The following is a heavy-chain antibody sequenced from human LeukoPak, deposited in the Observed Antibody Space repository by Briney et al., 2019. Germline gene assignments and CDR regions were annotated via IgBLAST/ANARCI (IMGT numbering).Heavy chain of an antibody. CDR2: INPNSGGT. J-gene: IGHJ4*02. Sequence: ASVKVSCEASGYTFTDYYMNWVRQAPGQGLEWMGWINPNSGGTNYAQKFQGRVTITRDTSISTAYMELSSLYSDDTAMYYCTRALGSDYWGQGTLVTVSS. CDR3: TRALGSDY. CDR1: GYTFTDYY. V-gene: IGHV1-2*02. D-gene: IGHD1-26*01.